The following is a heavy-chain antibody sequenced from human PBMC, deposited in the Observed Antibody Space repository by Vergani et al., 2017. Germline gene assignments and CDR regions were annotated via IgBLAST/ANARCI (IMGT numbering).Heavy chain of an antibody. Sequence: QVQLVQSGAEVKKPGSSVKVSCKASGGTFSSYTISWVRQAPGQGLEWMGWISAYNGNTNYAQKLQGRVTMTTDTSTSTAYMELRSLRSDDTAVYYCARVHCSSTSCYYPRYYYYYMDVWGKGTTVTVSS. J-gene: IGHJ6*03. V-gene: IGHV1-18*01. CDR1: GGTFSSYT. CDR2: ISAYNGNT. D-gene: IGHD2-2*01. CDR3: ARVHCSSTSCYYPRYYYYYMDV.